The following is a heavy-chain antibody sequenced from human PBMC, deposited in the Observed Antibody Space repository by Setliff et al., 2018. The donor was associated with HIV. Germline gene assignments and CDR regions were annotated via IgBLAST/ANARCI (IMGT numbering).Heavy chain of an antibody. V-gene: IGHV3-7*01. D-gene: IGHD2-21*01. CDR2: VTPDGGDK. CDR3: VRDLARVIAH. CDR1: GVTLTDHY. J-gene: IGHJ4*02. Sequence: GGSLRLSCEASGVTLTDHYIEWVRQAPGKGLEWVASVTPDGGDKYYANSMRGRSTISRDNGKNAVYLQMNSLTAEDTALYYCVRDLARVIAHWGQGTLVTVSS.